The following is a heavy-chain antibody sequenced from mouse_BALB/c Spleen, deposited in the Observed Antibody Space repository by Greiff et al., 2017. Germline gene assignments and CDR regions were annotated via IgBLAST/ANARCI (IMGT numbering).Heavy chain of an antibody. CDR1: GFTFSSFG. Sequence: EVKLVESGGGLVQPGGSRKLSCAASGFTFSSFGMHWVRQAPEKGLEWVAYISSGSSTIYYADTVKGRFTISRDNPKNTLFLQMTSLRSEDTAMYYCARITTVGNFDYWGQGTTLTVSS. V-gene: IGHV5-17*02. J-gene: IGHJ2*01. CDR2: ISSGSSTI. D-gene: IGHD1-1*01. CDR3: ARITTVGNFDY.